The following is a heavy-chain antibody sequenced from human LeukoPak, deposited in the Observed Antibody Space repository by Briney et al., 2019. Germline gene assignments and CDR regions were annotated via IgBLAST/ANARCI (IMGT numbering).Heavy chain of an antibody. CDR2: IYPSGST. J-gene: IGHJ4*02. Sequence: SETLSLTCTVSGYSISSGYYWGWIRQPPGKRLEWIGSIYPSGSTFYNPSLKSRVTISVDTSKNQFSLKLSSVTAADTAVYYCARDLRLYDILTGYYPSFDYWGQGTLVTVSS. V-gene: IGHV4-38-2*02. D-gene: IGHD3-9*01. CDR1: GYSISSGYY. CDR3: ARDLRLYDILTGYYPSFDY.